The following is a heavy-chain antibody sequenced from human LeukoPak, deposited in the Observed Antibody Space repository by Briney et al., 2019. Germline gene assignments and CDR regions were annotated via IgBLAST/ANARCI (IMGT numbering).Heavy chain of an antibody. CDR3: AKGRYYDFWSGYYINY. Sequence: GGSLRLSCTASGFTFGDYVMSWVRQAPGKGLEWVSAISGSGGSTYYADSVKGRFTISRDNSKNTLYLQMNSLRAEDTAVYYCAKGRYYDFWSGYYINYWGQGTLVTVSS. CDR2: ISGSGGST. V-gene: IGHV3-23*01. D-gene: IGHD3-3*01. CDR1: GFTFGDYV. J-gene: IGHJ4*02.